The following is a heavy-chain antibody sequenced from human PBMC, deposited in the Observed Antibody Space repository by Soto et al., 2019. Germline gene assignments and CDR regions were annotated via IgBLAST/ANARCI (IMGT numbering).Heavy chain of an antibody. D-gene: IGHD1-26*01. Sequence: QLQLQESGPGLVKPSETLSLTCTVSGGSISSSSYYWGWIRQPPGKGLEWIGSIYYSGSTYYNPSLKSRVTISVDTSKNQFSLKLSSVTAADTAVYYCAKQTLRYSGSYGWHNWFDPWGQGTLVTVSS. CDR1: GGSISSSSYY. CDR3: AKQTLRYSGSYGWHNWFDP. J-gene: IGHJ5*02. V-gene: IGHV4-39*01. CDR2: IYYSGST.